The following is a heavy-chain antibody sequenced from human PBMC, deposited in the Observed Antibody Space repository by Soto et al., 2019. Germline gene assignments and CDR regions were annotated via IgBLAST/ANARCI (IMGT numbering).Heavy chain of an antibody. V-gene: IGHV4-31*03. CDR3: RPAMVLGSYSFDY. Sequence: PSETLSLTCTVSSGFISSGGYYWSWIRQHPGKGLEWIGYIYYSGSTYYNPSLKSRVTISVDTSKNQFSLKLSSVTAADTAVYYCRPAMVLGSYSFDYWGQGTLVTVSS. D-gene: IGHD5-18*01. CDR1: SGFISSGGYY. J-gene: IGHJ4*02. CDR2: IYYSGST.